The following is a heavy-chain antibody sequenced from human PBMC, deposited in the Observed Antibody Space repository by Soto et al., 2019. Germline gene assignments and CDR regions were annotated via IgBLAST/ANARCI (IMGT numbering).Heavy chain of an antibody. CDR1: GGTFSSYA. J-gene: IGHJ4*02. Sequence: SVKVSCKASGGTFSSYAISWVRQAPGQGLEWMGGIIPIFGTANYAQKFQGRVTITADESTSTAYMELSSLRSEDTAVYYCARAHYDFWSGYYTARYYFDYWGQGTLVTVSS. CDR2: IIPIFGTA. D-gene: IGHD3-3*01. CDR3: ARAHYDFWSGYYTARYYFDY. V-gene: IGHV1-69*13.